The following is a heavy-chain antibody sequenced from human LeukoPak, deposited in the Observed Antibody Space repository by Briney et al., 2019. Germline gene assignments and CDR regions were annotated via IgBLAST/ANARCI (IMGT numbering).Heavy chain of an antibody. CDR2: ISYDGSNK. CDR1: GFTFSSYA. D-gene: IGHD2-21*01. Sequence: GGSLRLSCAASGFTFSSYAMHWVRQAPGKGLEWVAVISYDGSNKYYADSVKGRFTISRDNSKNTLYLQMNSLRAEDTAVYYCARVVVQLSFDYWGQGTLVTVSS. J-gene: IGHJ4*02. V-gene: IGHV3-30*04. CDR3: ARVVVQLSFDY.